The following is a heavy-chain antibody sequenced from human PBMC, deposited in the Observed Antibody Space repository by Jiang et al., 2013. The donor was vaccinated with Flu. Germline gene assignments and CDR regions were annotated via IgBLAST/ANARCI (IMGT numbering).Heavy chain of an antibody. V-gene: IGHV5-51*01. CDR3: ARHNPLNGDSLDY. Sequence: LEWMGIIYPGDSDTRYSPSFQGQVTISADKSISTAYLQWSSLKASDTAMYYCARHNPLNGDSLDYWGQGTLVTVSS. D-gene: IGHD4-17*01. CDR2: IYPGDSDT. J-gene: IGHJ4*02.